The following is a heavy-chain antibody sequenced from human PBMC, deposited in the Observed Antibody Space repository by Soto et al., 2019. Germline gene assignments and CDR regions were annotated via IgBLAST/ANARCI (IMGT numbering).Heavy chain of an antibody. Sequence: GGSLRLSCAASGFTFSSYAMHWVRQAPGKGLEWVAVISYDGSNKYYADSVKGRFTISRDNSKNTLYLQMNSLRAEDTAVYYCARDANEYYDSSGYYDGWGQGTXVTVSS. J-gene: IGHJ4*02. CDR2: ISYDGSNK. CDR3: ARDANEYYDSSGYYDG. D-gene: IGHD3-22*01. CDR1: GFTFSSYA. V-gene: IGHV3-30-3*01.